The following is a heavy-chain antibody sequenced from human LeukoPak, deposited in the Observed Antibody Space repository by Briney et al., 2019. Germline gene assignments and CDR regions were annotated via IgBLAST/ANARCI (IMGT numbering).Heavy chain of an antibody. CDR3: AKYYYDSSGYYYFDY. J-gene: IGHJ4*02. Sequence: GGSLRLSCAVSGFTFSSYGMSWVRQAPGKGLEWVSAISGSGGSTYYADSVKGRFTISRDNSKNTLYLQMNSLRAEDTAVYYCAKYYYDSSGYYYFDYWGQGSLVTVSS. V-gene: IGHV3-23*01. CDR1: GFTFSSYG. CDR2: ISGSGGST. D-gene: IGHD3-22*01.